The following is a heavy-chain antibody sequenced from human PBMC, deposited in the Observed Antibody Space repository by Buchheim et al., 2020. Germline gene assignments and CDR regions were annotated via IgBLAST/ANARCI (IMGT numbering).Heavy chain of an antibody. V-gene: IGHV3-23*01. CDR3: AKDLVTICGVDNMPNDAFDV. CDR1: GFTFSTYA. CDR2: ISGSGGST. J-gene: IGHJ3*01. D-gene: IGHD3-3*01. Sequence: EVQLLESGGGLVQPGGSLRLSCAASGFTFSTYAMSWVRQAPGKGLEWVSGISGSGGSTYYADSVKGRFTISRDNSKNTLYLQMNSLRAEDTAVYYYAKDLVTICGVDNMPNDAFDVWGQGT.